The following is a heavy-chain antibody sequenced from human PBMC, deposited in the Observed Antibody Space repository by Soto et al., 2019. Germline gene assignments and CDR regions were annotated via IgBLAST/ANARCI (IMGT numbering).Heavy chain of an antibody. J-gene: IGHJ3*02. CDR3: ARDVVGATGAFDI. V-gene: IGHV3-33*01. CDR2: IWYDGSNK. CDR1: GFTFSSYG. D-gene: IGHD1-26*01. Sequence: GGSLRLSCAASGFTFSSYGMHWVRQAPGKGPEWVAVIWYDGSNKYYADSVKGRFTISRDNSKNTLYLQMNSLRAEDTAVYYCARDVVGATGAFDIWGQGTMVTVSS.